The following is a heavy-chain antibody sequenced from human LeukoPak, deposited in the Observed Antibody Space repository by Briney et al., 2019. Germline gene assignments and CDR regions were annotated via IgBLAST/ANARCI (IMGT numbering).Heavy chain of an antibody. D-gene: IGHD3-22*01. V-gene: IGHV3-23*01. CDR3: ARDRGLTYYYDSSGYRPMDV. CDR1: GFSFTSYA. J-gene: IGHJ6*03. CDR2: ITGSGGST. Sequence: GGSLRLSCAASGFSFTSYAMNWVRQAPGKGLKWVSSITGSGGSTYYADSVKGRFTISRDNAANSLYLQMNSLRAEDTAVYHCARDRGLTYYYDSSGYRPMDVWGKGTTVTVSS.